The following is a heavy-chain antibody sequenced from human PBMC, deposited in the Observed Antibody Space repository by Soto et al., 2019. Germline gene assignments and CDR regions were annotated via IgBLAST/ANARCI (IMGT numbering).Heavy chain of an antibody. V-gene: IGHV5-10-1*01. J-gene: IGHJ6*02. CDR2: IDPSDSYT. CDR3: ASSPIVVVPAGKGGAGYGMDV. D-gene: IGHD2-2*01. CDR1: GYSFTSYW. Sequence: GESLKISCKGSGYSFTSYWISWVRQMPGKGLEWMGRIDPSDSYTNYSPSFQGHVTISADKSISTAYLQWSSLKASDTAMYYCASSPIVVVPAGKGGAGYGMDVWGQGTTVTVSS.